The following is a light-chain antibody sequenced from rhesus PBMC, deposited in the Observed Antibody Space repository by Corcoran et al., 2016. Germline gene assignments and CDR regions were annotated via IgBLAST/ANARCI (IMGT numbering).Light chain of an antibody. CDR3: MQGTQLPPT. J-gene: IGKJ4*01. CDR1: LSPLHSDGYTY. Sequence: DIVMTQTPLPLSVFPGEPASISPSSSLSPLHSDGYTYLDWYLQNPGRSPQLLIYLASKRASGVPVRFSGSGSGTDFTLKISRVEAEDVGIYYCMQGTQLPPTFGGGTKVEIK. V-gene: IGKV2-78*01. CDR2: LAS.